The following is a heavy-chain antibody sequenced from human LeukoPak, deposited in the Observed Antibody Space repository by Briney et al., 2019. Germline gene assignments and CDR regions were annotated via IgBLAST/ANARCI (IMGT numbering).Heavy chain of an antibody. CDR2: IWYDGSNK. Sequence: GGSLRLSCAASGFTFSSYGMHWVRQAPGKGLEWVAVIWYDGSNKYYADSVKGRFTISRDNSKNTLYLQMNSLRAEDTAVYYCARVTLGCSSTSCYLRDWGQGTMVTVS. CDR1: GFTFSSYG. D-gene: IGHD2-2*01. CDR3: ARVTLGCSSTSCYLRD. V-gene: IGHV3-33*01. J-gene: IGHJ3*01.